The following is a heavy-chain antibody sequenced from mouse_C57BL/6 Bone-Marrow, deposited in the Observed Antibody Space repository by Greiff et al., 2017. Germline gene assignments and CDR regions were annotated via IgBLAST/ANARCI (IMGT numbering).Heavy chain of an antibody. CDR2: IYPRSGNT. CDR1: GYTFTSYG. J-gene: IGHJ1*03. D-gene: IGHD1-1*01. CDR3: ARRRFITTVVGNWYFDV. V-gene: IGHV1-81*01. Sequence: QVQLQQSGAELARPGASVKLSCKASGYTFTSYGISWVKQKTGQGLEWIGEIYPRSGNTYYNEKFKGKATLTADKSSSTAYMELRSLTSEDSAVYFCARRRFITTVVGNWYFDVWGTGTTVTVSS.